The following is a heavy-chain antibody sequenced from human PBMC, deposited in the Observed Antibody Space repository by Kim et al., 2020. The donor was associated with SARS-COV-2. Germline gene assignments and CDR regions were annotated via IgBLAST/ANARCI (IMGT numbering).Heavy chain of an antibody. CDR1: GYTFTSYY. V-gene: IGHV1-46*01. J-gene: IGHJ4*02. Sequence: ASVKVSCKASGYTFTSYYMHWVRQAPGQGLEWMGIINPSGGSTSYAQKFQGRVTMTRDTSTSTVYMELSSLRSEDTAVYYCARDPTTVTTGAPTGDYWGQGTLVTVSS. CDR2: INPSGGST. D-gene: IGHD4-17*01. CDR3: ARDPTTVTTGAPTGDY.